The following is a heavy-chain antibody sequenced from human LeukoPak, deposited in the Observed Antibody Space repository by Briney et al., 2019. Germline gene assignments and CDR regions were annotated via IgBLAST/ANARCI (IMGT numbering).Heavy chain of an antibody. V-gene: IGHV1-2*06. CDR3: ARDGYYDSSGYYY. J-gene: IGHJ4*02. CDR2: INPNSGGT. CDR1: GGTFSSYA. D-gene: IGHD3-22*01. Sequence: ASVKVSCKASGGTFSSYAISWVRQAPGQGLEWRGRINPNSGGTNYAQKFQGRVTMTRETSISTDYMELSRLRSDDTAVYYCARDGYYDSSGYYYWGQGTLVTVSS.